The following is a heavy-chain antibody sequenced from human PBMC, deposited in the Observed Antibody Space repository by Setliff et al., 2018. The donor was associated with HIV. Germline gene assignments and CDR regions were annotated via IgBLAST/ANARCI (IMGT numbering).Heavy chain of an antibody. CDR3: ARERDSNGYQFDY. Sequence: ASVKVSCKISGYTLTELSIHWVRQAPGQGLEWMGGIIPIFGTANYAQKFQGRVTITTDESTSTAYMELSSLRSEDTAVYYCARERDSNGYQFDYWGQGTLVTVSS. CDR1: GYTLTELS. V-gene: IGHV1-69*05. J-gene: IGHJ4*02. D-gene: IGHD3-22*01. CDR2: IIPIFGTA.